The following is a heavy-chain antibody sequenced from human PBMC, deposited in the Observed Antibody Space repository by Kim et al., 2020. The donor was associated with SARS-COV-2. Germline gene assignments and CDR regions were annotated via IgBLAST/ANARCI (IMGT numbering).Heavy chain of an antibody. J-gene: IGHJ3*02. D-gene: IGHD3-10*01. CDR1: GFTFDSYA. V-gene: IGHV3-23*01. Sequence: GGSLRLSCAASGFTFDSYAMSWVRQAPGKGLEWVSYISGGGAKTYYAGSVKGRFTISRDNSKNTLFLQLNSLRAEDTALYYCAKYHSGWGNDAFDIWGLGTMVSVSS. CDR3: AKYHSGWGNDAFDI. CDR2: ISGGGAKT.